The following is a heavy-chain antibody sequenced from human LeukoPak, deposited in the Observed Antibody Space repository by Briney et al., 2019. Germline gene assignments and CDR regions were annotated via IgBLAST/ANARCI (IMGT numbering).Heavy chain of an antibody. CDR3: AREAAMVRYYYYGMDV. V-gene: IGHV1-18*01. J-gene: IGHJ6*02. Sequence: ASVKVSCKSSGYTFTGYGITWVRQAPGQGLEWMGWITPYNGNTNYAQKLQGRVTMTTDTSTSTAYMELRSLRSDDTAVYYCAREAAMVRYYYYGMDVWGQGTTVTVSS. CDR2: ITPYNGNT. D-gene: IGHD5-18*01. CDR1: GYTFTGYG.